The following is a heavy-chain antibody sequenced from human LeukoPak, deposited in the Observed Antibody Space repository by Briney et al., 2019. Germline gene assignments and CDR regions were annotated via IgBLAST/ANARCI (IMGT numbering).Heavy chain of an antibody. V-gene: IGHV4-59*01. CDR3: ARGYSSGYYYDP. Sequence: SETLSPTCTVSGGSISSYYWSWIRQPPGKGLEWIGYIYYSGSTNYNPSLKSRVTISVDTSKNQFSLKLSSVTAADTAVYYCARGYSSGYYYDPWGQGTLVTVSS. CDR2: IYYSGST. D-gene: IGHD3-22*01. CDR1: GGSISSYY. J-gene: IGHJ5*02.